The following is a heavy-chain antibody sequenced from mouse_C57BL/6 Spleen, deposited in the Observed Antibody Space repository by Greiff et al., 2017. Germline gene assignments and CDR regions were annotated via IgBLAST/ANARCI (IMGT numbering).Heavy chain of an antibody. Sequence: QVQLQQPGTELVKPGASVKLSCKASGYTFTSYWMHWVKQRPGQGLEWIGNINPSNGGTNYNEKFKSKATLTVDKSSSTAYMQLSSLTSEDSAVYYCARDAFITTVVDAYFDYWGQGTTLTVSS. D-gene: IGHD1-1*01. CDR2: INPSNGGT. J-gene: IGHJ2*01. V-gene: IGHV1-53*01. CDR3: ARDAFITTVVDAYFDY. CDR1: GYTFTSYW.